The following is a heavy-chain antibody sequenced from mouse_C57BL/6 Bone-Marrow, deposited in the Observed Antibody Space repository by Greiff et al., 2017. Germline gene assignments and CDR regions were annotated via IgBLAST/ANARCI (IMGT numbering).Heavy chain of an antibody. D-gene: IGHD1-1*01. Sequence: VQLQQPGAELVKPGASVKVSCKASGYTFTSYWMHWVKQRPGQGLEWIGRIHPSDSDTNYNQKFKGKATLTVDKSSSTAYMQLSSLTSEDSAVYYCAILDYYGSSSYYFDYWGQGTTLTVSS. CDR2: IHPSDSDT. CDR1: GYTFTSYW. J-gene: IGHJ2*01. CDR3: AILDYYGSSSYYFDY. V-gene: IGHV1-74*01.